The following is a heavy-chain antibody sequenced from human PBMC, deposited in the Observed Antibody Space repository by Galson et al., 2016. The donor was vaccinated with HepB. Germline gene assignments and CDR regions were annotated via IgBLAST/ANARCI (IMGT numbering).Heavy chain of an antibody. CDR2: DSMDGRRK. Sequence: SLRLSCAASGFTFSGYGMHWVRQAPGKGLEWVAADSMDGRRKFYADSGRGRFTLSSDNSNNMLLLQMDSLRPDDTAFYYCAKRHEYCPPVGCSVDYWGQGTLVSVSS. V-gene: IGHV3-30*18. CDR1: GFTFSGYG. CDR3: AKRHEYCPPVGCSVDY. J-gene: IGHJ4*02. D-gene: IGHD2/OR15-2a*01.